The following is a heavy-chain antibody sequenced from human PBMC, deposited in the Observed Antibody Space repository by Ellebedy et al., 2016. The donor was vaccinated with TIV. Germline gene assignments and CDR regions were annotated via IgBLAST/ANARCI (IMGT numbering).Heavy chain of an antibody. CDR3: ARRGSYGDYAVQVNSWFDR. V-gene: IGHV3-7*01. CDR2: IYQDGSAQ. D-gene: IGHD5-18*01. CDR1: GFSFRSYW. Sequence: PGGSLRLSCVASGFSFRSYWMSWVRQAPGKGLEWVANIYQDGSAQYYVDSVMGRFTISRDNAKNSLFLQMNSLRVEDTAVYYCARRGSYGDYAVQVNSWFDRWGRGTLVSVSS. J-gene: IGHJ5*02.